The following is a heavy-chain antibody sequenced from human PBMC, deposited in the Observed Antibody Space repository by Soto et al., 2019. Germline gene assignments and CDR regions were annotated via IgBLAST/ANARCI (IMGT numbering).Heavy chain of an antibody. CDR1: GYTFTGYY. Sequence: ASVKVSCKASGYTFTGYYMHWVRQAPGQGLERMGWINPNSGGTNYAQKFQGWVTMTRDTSISTAYMELSRLRSDDTAVYYCARDSGDYYFDYWGQGTLVTVSS. J-gene: IGHJ4*02. D-gene: IGHD3-10*01. CDR2: INPNSGGT. V-gene: IGHV1-2*04. CDR3: ARDSGDYYFDY.